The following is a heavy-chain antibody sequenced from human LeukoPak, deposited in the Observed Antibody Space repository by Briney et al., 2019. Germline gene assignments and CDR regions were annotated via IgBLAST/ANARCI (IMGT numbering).Heavy chain of an antibody. D-gene: IGHD2-15*01. CDR2: IYSGGST. Sequence: GGSLRLSCAASGFTVSTNYMTWVRQAPGKGLEWVSVIYSGGSTFYADSVKGRFTISRDNSKNTLYLQMNSLRVEDTAVYYCAREIYCSASSCTGGVFDIWGQGAMVTVSS. CDR3: AREIYCSASSCTGGVFDI. J-gene: IGHJ3*02. CDR1: GFTVSTNY. V-gene: IGHV3-53*01.